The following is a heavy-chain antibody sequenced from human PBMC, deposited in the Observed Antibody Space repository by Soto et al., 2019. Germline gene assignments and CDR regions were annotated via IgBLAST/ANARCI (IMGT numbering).Heavy chain of an antibody. J-gene: IGHJ5*02. V-gene: IGHV4-34*01. CDR2: INHSGST. D-gene: IGHD2-8*01. CDR1: GVSFSGYY. CDR3: ARGLRRSLLVLMVSPWFDP. Sequence: SDTLSLTCAVYGVSFSGYYWSWIRPPPGKGLEWIGEINHSGSTNYNPSLKSRVTISVDTSKNQFSLKLSSVTAADTAVYYCARGLRRSLLVLMVSPWFDPWGQGTLVTVS.